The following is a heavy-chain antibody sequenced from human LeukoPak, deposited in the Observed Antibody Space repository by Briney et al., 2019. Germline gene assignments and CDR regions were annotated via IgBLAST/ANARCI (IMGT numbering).Heavy chain of an antibody. CDR3: TTFVFCRSGRCLYNY. Sequence: GGSLRLSCAASGFTFTNAWMNWVRQAPGKGLEWVGRIKTKTDGGTTDYATPVKGRFTISRDDSKNTLYLQMDSLKTEDTAVYYCTTFVFCRSGRCLYNYWGQGTLVTVSS. D-gene: IGHD3-16*01. CDR2: IKTKTDGGTT. V-gene: IGHV3-15*01. J-gene: IGHJ4*02. CDR1: GFTFTNAW.